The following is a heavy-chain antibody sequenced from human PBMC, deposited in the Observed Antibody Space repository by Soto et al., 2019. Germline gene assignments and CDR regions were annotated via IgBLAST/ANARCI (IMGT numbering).Heavy chain of an antibody. V-gene: IGHV4-31*03. Sequence: SETLSLTCTVSGGSISSGGYYWSWIRQHPGKGLEWIGYIYYSGSTYYNPSLKSRVTISVDTSKNQFSLKLSSVTASDTAVYYCARGDTMVRGVTNWFDPWGQGTLVTVSS. CDR3: ARGDTMVRGVTNWFDP. CDR2: IYYSGST. CDR1: GGSISSGGYY. D-gene: IGHD3-10*01. J-gene: IGHJ5*02.